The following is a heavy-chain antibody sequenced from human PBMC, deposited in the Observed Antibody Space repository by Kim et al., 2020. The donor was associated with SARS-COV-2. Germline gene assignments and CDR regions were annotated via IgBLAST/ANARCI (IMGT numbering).Heavy chain of an antibody. CDR3: ARDRDGGLIIDY. D-gene: IGHD4-17*01. CDR1: GFTFSSYG. V-gene: IGHV3-33*01. Sequence: GGSLRLSCAASGFTFSSYGMHWVRQAPGKGLEWVAVIWYDGSNKYYADSVKGRFTISRDNSKKTLYLQMNSLRAEDTAVYYCARDRDGGLIIDYWGQGTLVTVSS. J-gene: IGHJ4*02. CDR2: IWYDGSNK.